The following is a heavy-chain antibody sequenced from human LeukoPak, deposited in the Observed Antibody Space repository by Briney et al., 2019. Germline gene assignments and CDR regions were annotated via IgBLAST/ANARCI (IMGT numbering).Heavy chain of an antibody. CDR2: INSDGSGT. CDR1: GFTLSNYW. Sequence: GGSLRLSCAASGFTLSNYWMHWVRQAPGKGLVWVSRINSDGSGTRYADSVKGRFTISRENAKNTLYLQMNSLRAEDTAVYYCARVAAWDSSGYLFDYWGQGTLVTVSS. D-gene: IGHD3-22*01. V-gene: IGHV3-74*01. J-gene: IGHJ4*02. CDR3: ARVAAWDSSGYLFDY.